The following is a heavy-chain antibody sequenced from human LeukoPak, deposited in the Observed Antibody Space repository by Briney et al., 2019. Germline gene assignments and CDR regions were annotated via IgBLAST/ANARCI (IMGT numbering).Heavy chain of an antibody. CDR2: IRYDGSNK. Sequence: GGSLRLSCAASGFTFSSYGMHWVRQAPGKGLEWVAFIRYDGSNKYYADSVKGRFTISRDNSKNTLYLQMNSLRAEDTAVYYCAKGRGRIQLWLLPFDYWAREPWSPSPQ. CDR3: AKGRGRIQLWLLPFDY. CDR1: GFTFSSYG. D-gene: IGHD5-18*01. J-gene: IGHJ4*02. V-gene: IGHV3-30*02.